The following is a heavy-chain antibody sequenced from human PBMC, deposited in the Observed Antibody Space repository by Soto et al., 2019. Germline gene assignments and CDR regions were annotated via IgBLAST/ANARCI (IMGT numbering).Heavy chain of an antibody. CDR1: GGTFSSYA. CDR2: IIPIFGTA. D-gene: IGHD3-16*01. CDR3: ARGGVLGKSDI. Sequence: GASVKVSCKASGGTFSSYAISWERQAPGQGLEWMGGIIPIFGTANYAQKFQGRVTITADESTSTAYMELSSLRSEDTAVYYCARGGVLGKSDIWGQGTMVTVSS. V-gene: IGHV1-69*13. J-gene: IGHJ3*02.